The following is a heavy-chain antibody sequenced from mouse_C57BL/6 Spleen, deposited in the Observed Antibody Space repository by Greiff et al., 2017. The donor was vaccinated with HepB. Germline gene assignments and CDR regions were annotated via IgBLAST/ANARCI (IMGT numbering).Heavy chain of an antibody. D-gene: IGHD4-1*01. CDR1: GFTFSDAW. Sequence: EVQGVESGGGLVQPGGSMKLSCAASGFTFSDAWMDWVRQSPEKGLEWFAEIRNKANNHATYYAESVKGRFTISRDESKSSVYLQMNSLRAEDTGMYYCLNWDGWYFDVWGTGTTVTVSS. CDR2: IRNKANNHAT. V-gene: IGHV6-6*01. J-gene: IGHJ1*03. CDR3: LNWDGWYFDV.